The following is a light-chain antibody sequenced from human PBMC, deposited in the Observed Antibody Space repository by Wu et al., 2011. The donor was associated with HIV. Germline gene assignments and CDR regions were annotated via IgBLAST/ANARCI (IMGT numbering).Light chain of an antibody. CDR3: QHRSTWPLT. CDR2: DAS. V-gene: IGKV3-11*01. CDR1: QNIDND. J-gene: IGKJ5*01. Sequence: GERATLSCRASQNIDNDLAWYQHKPGQAPRLLIYDASQRSTDIPARFSGRGSGTDFTLTISSLEPEDFAVYYCQHRSTWPLTFGQGTRLEIK.